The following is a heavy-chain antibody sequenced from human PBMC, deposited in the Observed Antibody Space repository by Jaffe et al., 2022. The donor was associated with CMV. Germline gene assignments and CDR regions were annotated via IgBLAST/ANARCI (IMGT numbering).Heavy chain of an antibody. CDR1: GFTFSSYA. D-gene: IGHD3-10*01. CDR2: ISGSGGST. Sequence: EVQLVESGGGLVQPGGSLRLSCAASGFTFSSYAMSWVRQAPGKGLEWVSAISGSGGSTYYADSVKGRFTISRDNSKNTLYLQMNSLRAEDTAVYYCAKVWWGVVRGVIRYFDYWGQGTLVTVSS. CDR3: AKVWWGVVRGVIRYFDY. V-gene: IGHV3-23*04. J-gene: IGHJ4*02.